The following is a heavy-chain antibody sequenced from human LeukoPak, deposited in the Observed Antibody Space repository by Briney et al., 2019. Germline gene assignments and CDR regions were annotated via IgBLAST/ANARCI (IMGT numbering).Heavy chain of an antibody. CDR3: ARATYYYDSSGSYVRYYFDY. Sequence: SETLPLTCTVSGGSVSSGGYYWSWIRQPPGKGLEWIGYIYYSGSTTYNPSLKSRVTISVDTSKNQFSLKLSSVTAADTAVYYCARATYYYDSSGSYVRYYFDYWGQGTLVTVSS. V-gene: IGHV4-61*08. CDR2: IYYSGST. CDR1: GGSVSSGGYY. D-gene: IGHD3-22*01. J-gene: IGHJ4*02.